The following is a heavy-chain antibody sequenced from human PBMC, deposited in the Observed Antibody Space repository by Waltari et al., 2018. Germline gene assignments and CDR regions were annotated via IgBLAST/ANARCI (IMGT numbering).Heavy chain of an antibody. CDR3: ARGLGNNWFDP. Sequence: QFQLVHSGAEVTKPGASVKVSCNASGYTFASYAMHWWRQVPGQRLEWMGWINAGNGNTKYSQNFQGRVTITRDTSARTAYMELSSLRSEDTAVYYCARGLGNNWFDPWGQGTLVTVSS. V-gene: IGHV1-3*01. J-gene: IGHJ5*02. CDR2: INAGNGNT. CDR1: GYTFASYA.